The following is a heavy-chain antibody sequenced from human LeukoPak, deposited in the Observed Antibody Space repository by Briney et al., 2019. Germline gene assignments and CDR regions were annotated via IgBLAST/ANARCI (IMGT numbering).Heavy chain of an antibody. CDR1: GRTFISYA. D-gene: IGHD2-2*02. J-gene: IGHJ6*02. Sequence: SARVSCKASGRTFISYAISRVRQAAGQGLEWMGGIIPIFGTANYAQKFQGRVTITADESTSTAYMELSSLRSEDTAVYYCARPSTHCSSTSCYNNYYYGMDVWGQGTTVTVSS. V-gene: IGHV1-69*13. CDR2: IIPIFGTA. CDR3: ARPSTHCSSTSCYNNYYYGMDV.